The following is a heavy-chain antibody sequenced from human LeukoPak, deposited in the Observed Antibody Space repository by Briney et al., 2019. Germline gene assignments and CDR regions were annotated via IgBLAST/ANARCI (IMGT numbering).Heavy chain of an antibody. D-gene: IGHD3-10*01. V-gene: IGHV3-23*01. J-gene: IGHJ6*02. CDR2: ISGSGGTT. Sequence: PGGSLRLSCAASGFTFSAYIMSWVRQAPGKGLEWVSSISGSGGTTYYVDSVKGRFTISRDNSKSTLYLQMSSLRAQDTAVYYCAKHYSPHYHAMDVWGQGTTVTVSS. CDR1: GFTFSAYI. CDR3: AKHYSPHYHAMDV.